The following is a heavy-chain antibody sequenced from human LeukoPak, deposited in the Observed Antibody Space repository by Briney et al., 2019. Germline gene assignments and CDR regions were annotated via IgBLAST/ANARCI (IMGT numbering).Heavy chain of an antibody. CDR2: IYSGGST. CDR3: ARGGEILTGYYISY. Sequence: PGGSLRLSCAASGFTVSSNYMSWVRQAPGKGLEWVSVIYSGGSTFYADSVKGRFSISRDNSKNTLYLQMNSLRAEDTAVYYCARGGEILTGYYISYWGQGTLVTVSS. V-gene: IGHV3-53*01. D-gene: IGHD3-9*01. J-gene: IGHJ4*02. CDR1: GFTVSSNY.